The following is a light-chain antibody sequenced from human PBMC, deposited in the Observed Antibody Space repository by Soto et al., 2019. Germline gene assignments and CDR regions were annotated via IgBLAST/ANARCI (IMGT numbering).Light chain of an antibody. CDR3: QVWDNSAVV. CDR2: RDN. J-gene: IGLJ2*01. CDR1: NIGSKN. V-gene: IGLV3-9*01. Sequence: SYELTQPLSVSVALGQTARITCGGNNIGSKNVHWYQQKPGQAPVLVIYRDNNRPSGIPERFSGSNSGNTATLTISRAQAGDEADYYCQVWDNSAVVFGGGTKVTVL.